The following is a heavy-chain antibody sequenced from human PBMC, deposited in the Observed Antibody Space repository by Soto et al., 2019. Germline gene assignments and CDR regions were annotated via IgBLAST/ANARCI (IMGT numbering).Heavy chain of an antibody. CDR3: ARGLRAGEFDY. Sequence: WGSLRLSCAASGFTVSSNYIIFFRQAPLKWLEWVSVIYSGGSTYYADPVKGRFTISRDNSKNTLYLQMNSLRAEDTAVYYCARGLRAGEFDYWGQGTLVTVSS. D-gene: IGHD6-25*01. CDR2: IYSGGST. CDR1: GFTVSSNY. J-gene: IGHJ4*02. V-gene: IGHV3-53*01.